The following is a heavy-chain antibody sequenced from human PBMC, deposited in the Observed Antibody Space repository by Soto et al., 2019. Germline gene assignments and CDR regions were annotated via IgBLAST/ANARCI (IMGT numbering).Heavy chain of an antibody. Sequence: EVQLVQSGAEVKKPGESLRISCKGSAYSFTSYWISWVRQMPGKGLEWMGRIDPSDSYTNYSPSFQGHVTISADKSISTAYLQWSSLKASDSAMYYCARHFGGASSFDYWGQGSLVTVS. D-gene: IGHD3-10*01. CDR3: ARHFGGASSFDY. J-gene: IGHJ4*02. CDR2: IDPSDSYT. V-gene: IGHV5-10-1*03. CDR1: AYSFTSYW.